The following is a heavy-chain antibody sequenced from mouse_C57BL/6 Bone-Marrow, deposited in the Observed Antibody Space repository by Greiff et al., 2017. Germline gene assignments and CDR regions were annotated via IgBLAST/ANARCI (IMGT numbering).Heavy chain of an antibody. D-gene: IGHD2-3*01. CDR3: ARRGWLLRAMDY. CDR2: ISNGGGST. V-gene: IGHV5-12*01. J-gene: IGHJ4*01. CDR1: GFTFSDYY. Sequence: LVDSGGGLVQPGGSLKLSCAASGFTFSDYYMYWVRQTPEKRLEWVAYISNGGGSTYYPDTVKGRFTISRDNAKNTLYLQMSRLKSEDTAMYYCARRGWLLRAMDYWGQGTSVTVSS.